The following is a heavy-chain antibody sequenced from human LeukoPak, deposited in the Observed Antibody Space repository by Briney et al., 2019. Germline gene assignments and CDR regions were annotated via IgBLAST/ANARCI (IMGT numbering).Heavy chain of an antibody. V-gene: IGHV1-2*02. J-gene: IGHJ3*02. Sequence: GASVKVSCKASGYTFTGYYMHWVRQAPGQGLEWMGWINPNSGGTNYAQKFQGRVTMTRDTSISTAYMELSRLRSDDTAVYYCARPRYDYVWGSFLDIWGQGTMVTVSS. CDR3: ARPRYDYVWGSFLDI. CDR2: INPNSGGT. CDR1: GYTFTGYY. D-gene: IGHD3-16*01.